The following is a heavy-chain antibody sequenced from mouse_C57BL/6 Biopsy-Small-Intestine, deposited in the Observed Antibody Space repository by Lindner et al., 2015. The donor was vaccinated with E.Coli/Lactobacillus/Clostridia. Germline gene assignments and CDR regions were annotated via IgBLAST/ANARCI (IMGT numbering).Heavy chain of an antibody. Sequence: VQLQESGAELAKPGASVKLSCKASGYTFTSYWMHWVKQRPGQGLEWIGYINPSSGYTKYNQKFKYKATLTADKSSSTAYMQLSSLTYEDSAVYYCATGLYAMDYWGQGTSVTVSS. CDR2: INPSSGYT. V-gene: IGHV1-7*01. J-gene: IGHJ4*01. CDR1: GYTFTSYW. CDR3: ATGLYAMDY.